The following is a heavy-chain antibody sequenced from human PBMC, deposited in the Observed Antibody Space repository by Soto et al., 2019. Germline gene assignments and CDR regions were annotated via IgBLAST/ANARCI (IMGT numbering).Heavy chain of an antibody. CDR1: GGSISSSNW. CDR3: ARGGASSWSYYTPRLYNWFEP. Sequence: LENLSLTCAVSGGSISSSNWWSWVRQPQGKGLEWIGETYHSGITNYNPSLKSRVTISVDQSKTQFSLKLSSVTAADTAVYYCARGGASSWSYYTPRLYNWFEPSGQGTMVTVSS. J-gene: IGHJ5*02. CDR2: TYHSGIT. V-gene: IGHV4-4*02. D-gene: IGHD3-10*01.